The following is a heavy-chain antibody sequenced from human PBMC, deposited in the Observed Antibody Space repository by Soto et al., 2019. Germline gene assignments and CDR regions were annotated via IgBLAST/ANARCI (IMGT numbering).Heavy chain of an antibody. J-gene: IGHJ6*02. D-gene: IGHD2-15*01. CDR1: GGSISSGGYY. Sequence: QVQLQESGPGLVKPSQTLSLTCTVSGGSISSGGYYWSWIRQHPGKGLEWIGYIYYSGNTYYNPSLKSRVTISVDTSKNQFSLKLSSVTAADTAVYYCARDSTDGYCSGGSCSVYYYYGMDVWGQGTTVTVSS. CDR2: IYYSGNT. CDR3: ARDSTDGYCSGGSCSVYYYYGMDV. V-gene: IGHV4-31*03.